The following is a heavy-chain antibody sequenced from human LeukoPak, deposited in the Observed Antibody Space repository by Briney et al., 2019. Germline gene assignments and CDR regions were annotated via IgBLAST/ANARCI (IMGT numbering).Heavy chain of an antibody. V-gene: IGHV4-61*02. Sequence: SETLSLTCTVSGGSISSGNYYWGWIRQPAGKGLEWIGRIYTSGSTNYNPSLKSRVTMSVDTSKNQFSLKLSSVTAADTAVYYCARDQLSSYYYYGMDVWGQGTTVTVSS. CDR3: ARDQLSSYYYYGMDV. CDR1: GGSISSGNYY. D-gene: IGHD3-16*02. CDR2: IYTSGST. J-gene: IGHJ6*02.